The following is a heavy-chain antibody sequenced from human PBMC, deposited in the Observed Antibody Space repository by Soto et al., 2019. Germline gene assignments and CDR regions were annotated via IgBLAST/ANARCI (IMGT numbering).Heavy chain of an antibody. CDR1: GGSFSGYY. V-gene: IGHV4-34*01. CDR3: ARCKVQLERYRRGNWFDP. CDR2: INHSGST. J-gene: IGHJ5*02. Sequence: PSETLSLTCAVYGGSFSGYYWSWIRQPPGKGLEWIGEINHSGSTNYNPSLKSRVTISVGTSKNQFSLKLSSVTAADTAVYYCARCKVQLERYRRGNWFDPWGQGTLVTVSS. D-gene: IGHD1-1*01.